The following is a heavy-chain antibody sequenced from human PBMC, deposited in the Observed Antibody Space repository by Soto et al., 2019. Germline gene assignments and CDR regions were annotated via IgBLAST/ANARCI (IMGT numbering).Heavy chain of an antibody. Sequence: GGSLRLSCAASGFTVSSNYMSWVRQAPGEGLEWVSIIYSGGSTHYADSVKGRFTISRDNSENTLFLQMSSLRAEDTAVYYCARGKGYCDSTTCYKPFDIWGQGTMVTVSS. CDR2: IYSGGST. D-gene: IGHD2-2*02. V-gene: IGHV3-66*01. CDR3: ARGKGYCDSTTCYKPFDI. J-gene: IGHJ3*02. CDR1: GFTVSSNY.